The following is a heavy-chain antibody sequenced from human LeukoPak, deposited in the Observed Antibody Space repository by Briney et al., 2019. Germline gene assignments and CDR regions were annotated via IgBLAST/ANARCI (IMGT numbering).Heavy chain of an antibody. CDR1: GYSFTGHY. V-gene: IGHV1-2*02. CDR2: INPASGGT. Sequence: ASVKVSCKASGYSFTGHYLYWVRQAPGQGLEWMGWINPASGGTEYAQIFQGRAPTNTAPSTNLPYMELTGLVSDAPPVYYCSKSGLGGLDSTAYRFLEHWGQGTLIAVSS. D-gene: IGHD3-22*01. J-gene: IGHJ4*02. CDR3: SKSGLGGLDSTAYRFLEH.